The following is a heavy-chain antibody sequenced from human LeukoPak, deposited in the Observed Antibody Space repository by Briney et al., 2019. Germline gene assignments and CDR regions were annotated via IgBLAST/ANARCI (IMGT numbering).Heavy chain of an antibody. Sequence: PGGSLRLSCAASGFTFSSYWMSWVRQAPGKGLEWVAVISYDGSNKYYADSVKGRFTISRDNSKNTLYLQMNSLRAEDTAVYYCARGGTMVRGVMDYYYGMDVWGQGTTVTVSS. V-gene: IGHV3-30-3*01. CDR1: GFTFSSYW. CDR2: ISYDGSNK. CDR3: ARGGTMVRGVMDYYYGMDV. J-gene: IGHJ6*02. D-gene: IGHD3-10*01.